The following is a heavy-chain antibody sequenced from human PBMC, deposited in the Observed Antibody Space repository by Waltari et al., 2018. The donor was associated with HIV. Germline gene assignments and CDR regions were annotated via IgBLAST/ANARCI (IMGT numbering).Heavy chain of an antibody. CDR3: ARAGGRRGNNNLHFDY. CDR2: ISSDSATI. CDR1: GFPFSTYA. D-gene: IGHD1-1*01. J-gene: IGHJ4*02. V-gene: IGHV3-48*02. Sequence: EVHLVESGGGLVQPGGSLILSCAASGFPFSTYAMNWVRQAPGEGLEWVSYISSDSATIYHADSVKGRFIISRDNARNSLYLQMNSLRDEDTAVYYCARAGGRRGNNNLHFDYWGQGILVSVSS.